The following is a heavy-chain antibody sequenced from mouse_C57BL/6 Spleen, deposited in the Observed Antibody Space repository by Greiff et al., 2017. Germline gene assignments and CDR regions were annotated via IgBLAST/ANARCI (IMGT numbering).Heavy chain of an antibody. Sequence: EVQLQQSGPELVKPGASVKISCKASGYSFTGYYMHWVKQSSEKSLEWIGEINPSTGGTSYNQKSKGKATLTVDKSSSTAYMQLKSLTSEDSAVYYCARGGYYAYYFDDWGQGTTLTVSS. CDR1: GYSFTGYY. J-gene: IGHJ2*01. CDR3: ARGGYYAYYFDD. D-gene: IGHD2-3*01. V-gene: IGHV1-43*01. CDR2: INPSTGGT.